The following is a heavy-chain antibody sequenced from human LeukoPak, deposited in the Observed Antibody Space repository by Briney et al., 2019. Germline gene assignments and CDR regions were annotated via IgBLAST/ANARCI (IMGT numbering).Heavy chain of an antibody. CDR2: ISGSGGST. D-gene: IGHD2-2*01. J-gene: IGHJ5*02. V-gene: IGHV3-23*01. Sequence: GGSLRLSCAVSGFTFSSYAMSWVRQAPGKGLEWVSAISGSGGSTYYADSVKGRFTISRDNSKNTLYLQMNSLRAEDTAVYYCAKDLGLTYCSSTSCYWGDPWGQGTLVTVSS. CDR1: GFTFSSYA. CDR3: AKDLGLTYCSSTSCYWGDP.